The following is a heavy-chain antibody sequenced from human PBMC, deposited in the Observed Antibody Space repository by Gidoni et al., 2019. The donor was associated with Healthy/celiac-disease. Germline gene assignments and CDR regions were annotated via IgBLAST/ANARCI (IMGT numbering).Heavy chain of an antibody. V-gene: IGHV3-21*01. CDR3: ARDSSSWTPFDY. CDR2: ISSSSSYI. D-gene: IGHD6-13*01. CDR1: GFTFSSYS. Sequence: EVQLVESGGGLVKPGGSLRLSCAASGFTFSSYSMNWVRQAPGKGLEWVSSISSSSSYIYYADSVKGRFTISRDNAKNSLYLQMNSLRAEDTAVYYCARDSSSWTPFDYWGQGTLVTVSS. J-gene: IGHJ4*02.